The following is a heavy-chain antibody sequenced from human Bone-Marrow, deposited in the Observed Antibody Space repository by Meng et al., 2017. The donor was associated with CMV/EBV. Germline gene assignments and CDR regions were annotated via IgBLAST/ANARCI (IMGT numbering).Heavy chain of an antibody. V-gene: IGHV3-20*04. CDR2: INWNGGST. D-gene: IGHD1-7*01. CDR3: ARDQNWNYPPGAFDI. CDR1: GFTFSSYG. J-gene: IGHJ3*02. Sequence: GESLKISCAASGFTFSSYGMHWVRQAPGKGLEWVSGINWNGGSTGYADSVKGRFTISRDNAKNSLYLQMNSLRAEDTALYYCARDQNWNYPPGAFDIWGQGTRVTV.